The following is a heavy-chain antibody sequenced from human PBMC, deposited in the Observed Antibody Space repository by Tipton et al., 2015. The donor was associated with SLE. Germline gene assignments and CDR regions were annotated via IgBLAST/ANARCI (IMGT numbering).Heavy chain of an antibody. CDR2: ISSSSSTI. J-gene: IGHJ3*02. CDR1: GFTFSSYS. Sequence: SLRLSCAASGFTFSSYSMNWVRQALGKGLEWVSYISSSSSTIYYADSVKGRFTISRDNAKNSLYLQMNSLRDEDTAVYYCARDRGIAAAGVDAFDIWGQGTMVTVSS. D-gene: IGHD6-13*01. V-gene: IGHV3-48*02. CDR3: ARDRGIAAAGVDAFDI.